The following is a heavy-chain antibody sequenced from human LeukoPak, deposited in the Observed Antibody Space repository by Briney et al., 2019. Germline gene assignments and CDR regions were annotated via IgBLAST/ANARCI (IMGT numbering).Heavy chain of an antibody. J-gene: IGHJ6*03. CDR1: GYTFTSYG. V-gene: IGHV1-18*01. CDR2: ISIYNGNT. D-gene: IGHD3-3*01. Sequence: VASVKVSCKASGYTFTSYGISWVRQAPGQGLGWMGCISIYNGNTNYAQKLQGRVTMTTDTSTSTAYMELRSLRSDDTAVYYCARLRFLEWDNGYYYYYMDVWGKGTTVTVSS. CDR3: ARLRFLEWDNGYYYYYMDV.